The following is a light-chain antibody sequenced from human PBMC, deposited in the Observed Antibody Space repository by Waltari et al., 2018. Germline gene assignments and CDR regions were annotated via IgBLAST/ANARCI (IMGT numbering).Light chain of an antibody. J-gene: IGLJ2*01. Sequence: QSALTQPPSASGSPGQSVTISCTGTSSDVGAYNFVPWYHKHPGKAPKPLFYEVSKRPSGVPDRFAGSKSRNTASLTVSGLQSEDEADYYCCSYAGSNNLFGGGTKLTVL. V-gene: IGLV2-8*01. CDR1: SSDVGAYNF. CDR2: EVS. CDR3: CSYAGSNNL.